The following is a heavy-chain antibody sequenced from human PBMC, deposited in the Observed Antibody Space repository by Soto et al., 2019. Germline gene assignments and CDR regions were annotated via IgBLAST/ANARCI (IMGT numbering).Heavy chain of an antibody. Sequence: GGSLRLSCAASGFTFSSYAMHWVRQAPGKGLEWVAVISYDGSNKYYADSVKGRFTISRDNSKNTLYLQMNSLRAEDTAVYYCARDQTDYYDSSGYYLGWFDPWGQGTLVTVSS. D-gene: IGHD3-22*01. J-gene: IGHJ5*02. CDR1: GFTFSSYA. CDR3: ARDQTDYYDSSGYYLGWFDP. CDR2: ISYDGSNK. V-gene: IGHV3-30-3*01.